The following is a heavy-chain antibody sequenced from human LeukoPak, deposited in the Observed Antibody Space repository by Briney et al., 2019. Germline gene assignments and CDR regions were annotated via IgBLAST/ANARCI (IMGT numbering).Heavy chain of an antibody. CDR1: GGPISSPNHF. CDR3: ARVVAGTKDFQH. J-gene: IGHJ1*01. D-gene: IGHD6-19*01. Sequence: PSETLSLTCTVSGGPISSPNHFWGWVRQPPGKGLEWIGSVYYGGSTCSNPSLKSRVTMSADTSKNQFSLTLSSVTAADTAVYYCARVVAGTKDFQHWGQGTLVTVSS. CDR2: VYYGGST. V-gene: IGHV4-39*01.